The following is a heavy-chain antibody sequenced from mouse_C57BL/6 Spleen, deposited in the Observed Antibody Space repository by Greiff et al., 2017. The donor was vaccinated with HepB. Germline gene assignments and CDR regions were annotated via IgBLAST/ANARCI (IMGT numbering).Heavy chain of an antibody. V-gene: IGHV1-50*01. J-gene: IGHJ4*01. D-gene: IGHD2-4*01. CDR2: IDPSDSYT. CDR1: GYTFTSYW. Sequence: QVQLQQPGAELVKPGASVKLSCKASGYTFTSYWMQWVKQRPGQGLEWIGEIDPSDSYTNYNQKFKGKATLTVDTSSSTAYMQLSSLTSEDSAVYYCARRDDYEDYAMDYWGQGTSVTVSS. CDR3: ARRDDYEDYAMDY.